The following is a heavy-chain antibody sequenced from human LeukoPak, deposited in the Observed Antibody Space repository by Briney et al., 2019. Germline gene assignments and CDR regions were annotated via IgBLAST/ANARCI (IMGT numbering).Heavy chain of an antibody. CDR1: GFTLITND. J-gene: IGHJ4*02. CDR3: ARGVEPLAANTLAY. V-gene: IGHV3-53*01. CDR2: LYSDGNT. D-gene: IGHD1-14*01. Sequence: GGSLILSFAASGFTLITNDMTWVRQAPGKGLEWVSVLYSDGNTKYADSVQGRLTISRDNSKNTLYLEMNSLSPDDTAVYYCARGVEPLAANTLAYWGQGTLVTVSS.